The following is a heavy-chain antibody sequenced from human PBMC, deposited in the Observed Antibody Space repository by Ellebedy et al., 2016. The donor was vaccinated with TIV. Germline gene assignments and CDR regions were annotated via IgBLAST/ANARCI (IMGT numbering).Heavy chain of an antibody. Sequence: LRLSCTVSGGSISSGGYYWSWIRQHPGKGLEWIGYIYYSGSTYYNPSLKSRVTISVDTSKNQFALKLSSVTAADTAVYYCASIGDYGPTPFDYWGQGTLVTVSS. D-gene: IGHD4-17*01. CDR3: ASIGDYGPTPFDY. CDR2: IYYSGST. CDR1: GGSISSGGYY. J-gene: IGHJ4*02. V-gene: IGHV4-31*03.